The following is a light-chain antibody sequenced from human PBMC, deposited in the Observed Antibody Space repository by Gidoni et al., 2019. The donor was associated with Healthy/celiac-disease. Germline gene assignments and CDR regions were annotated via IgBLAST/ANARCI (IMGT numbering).Light chain of an antibody. CDR2: GNS. CDR3: QSYDSSLSGHVV. CDR1: CSNIGAGYG. V-gene: IGLV1-40*01. Sequence: QSVLTQPPSVSGAPGQRVPISCTGSCSNIGAGYGVHWYQQLPGTAPKLLIYGNSNRPSGVPDRFSGSKSGTSASLAITGLQAEDEADYYCQSYDSSLSGHVVFGGGTKLTVL. J-gene: IGLJ2*01.